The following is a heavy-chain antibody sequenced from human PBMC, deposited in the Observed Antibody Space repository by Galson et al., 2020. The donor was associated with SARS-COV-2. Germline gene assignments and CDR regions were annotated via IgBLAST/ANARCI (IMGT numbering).Heavy chain of an antibody. V-gene: IGHV4-38-2*02. Sequence: SETLSLTCTVYNYSISSGDYWGWIRQPPGKGLEWIASIYHSETTYYNPSLKSRVTISVDRSTKEFSLKLTSVTAADTAVYYCAREVGAHDYWGQGTLVTVSS. CDR2: IYHSETT. CDR3: AREVGAHDY. CDR1: NYSISSGDY. J-gene: IGHJ4*02. D-gene: IGHD1-26*01.